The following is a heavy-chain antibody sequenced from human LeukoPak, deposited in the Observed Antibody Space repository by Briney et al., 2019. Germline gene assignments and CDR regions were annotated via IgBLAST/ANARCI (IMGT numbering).Heavy chain of an antibody. Sequence: GGSLRLSCAASGFTFSSYDMNWVRQAPGKGLEWVSSISSSSSYIYYADSVKGRFTISRDNAKNSLYLQMNSLRAEDTAVYYCARDRGGIAVDWGQGTLVTVSS. V-gene: IGHV3-21*01. J-gene: IGHJ4*02. CDR2: ISSSSSYI. CDR3: ARDRGGIAVD. D-gene: IGHD6-19*01. CDR1: GFTFSSYD.